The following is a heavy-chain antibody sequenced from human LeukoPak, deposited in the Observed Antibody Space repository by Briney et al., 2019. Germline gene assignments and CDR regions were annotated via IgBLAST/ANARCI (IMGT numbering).Heavy chain of an antibody. J-gene: IGHJ4*02. V-gene: IGHV3-11*04. CDR1: GFTFSDYY. CDR3: ARAGVDTSGYYYQGFDY. Sequence: PGGSLRLSCAASGFTFSDYYMGWIRQAPGKGLEWVSYITSNGNSVYYAASVKGRFTISRDNAKNSLYLQVNSLTAEDTAVYYCARAGVDTSGYYYQGFDYWGQGTLVTVSS. D-gene: IGHD3-3*01. CDR2: ITSNGNSV.